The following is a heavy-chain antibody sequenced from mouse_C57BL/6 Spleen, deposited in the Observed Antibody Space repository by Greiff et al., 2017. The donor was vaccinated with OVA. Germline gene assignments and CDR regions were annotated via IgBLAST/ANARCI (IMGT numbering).Heavy chain of an antibody. D-gene: IGHD1-1*01. J-gene: IGHJ2*01. Sequence: QVQLQQSGPELVKPGASVKISCKASGYAFSSSWMNWVKQRPGKGLEWIGRIYPGDGDTNYNGQFKGKATLTADKSSSTAYMQLSSLTSEDSAVYFCARDGGITTVVAADYWGQGTTLTVSS. V-gene: IGHV1-82*01. CDR3: ARDGGITTVVAADY. CDR2: IYPGDGDT. CDR1: GYAFSSSW.